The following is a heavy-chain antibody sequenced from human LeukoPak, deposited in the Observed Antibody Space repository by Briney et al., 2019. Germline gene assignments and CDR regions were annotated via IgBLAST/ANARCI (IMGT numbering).Heavy chain of an antibody. V-gene: IGHV3-30*18. CDR3: AKVRVYYDFWSGLDY. D-gene: IGHD3-3*01. Sequence: GGSLRLSCAASGFTFSSSVMHWVRQAPGKGLEWVAGISSDGNNKYYVDSVKGRFTISRDNSKNTLYLQMNSLSAEDTAVHYCAKVRVYYDFWSGLDYWGQGTLVTVSS. J-gene: IGHJ4*02. CDR1: GFTFSSSV. CDR2: ISSDGNNK.